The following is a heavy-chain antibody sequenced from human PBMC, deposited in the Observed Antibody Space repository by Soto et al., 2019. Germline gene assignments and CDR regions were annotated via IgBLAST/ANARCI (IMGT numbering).Heavy chain of an antibody. J-gene: IGHJ4*02. Sequence: PSETLSLTCPVSGGSISSYYWSWIRQPPGKGLEWIGYIYYSGSTNYNPSLKSRVTISVDTSKNQFSLKLSSVTAADTAVYYCARTKFVGVVIMGYFDYWGQGTLVT. CDR1: GGSISSYY. D-gene: IGHD3-3*01. V-gene: IGHV4-59*01. CDR3: ARTKFVGVVIMGYFDY. CDR2: IYYSGST.